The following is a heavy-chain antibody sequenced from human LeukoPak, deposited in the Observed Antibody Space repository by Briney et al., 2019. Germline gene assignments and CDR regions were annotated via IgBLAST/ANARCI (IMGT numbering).Heavy chain of an antibody. CDR1: GYTXTSYG. V-gene: IGHV1-18*01. CDR2: TSAYNGNT. Sequence: ASVKVSCKASGYTXTSYGISGVRQAPGQGLEWMGWTSAYNGNTNYAQKLPGRVTMTTDTSTSTAYMELRSLRSDDTAVYYCARDGFRGYEHDYWGQGTLVTVSS. J-gene: IGHJ4*02. D-gene: IGHD5-12*01. CDR3: ARDGFRGYEHDY.